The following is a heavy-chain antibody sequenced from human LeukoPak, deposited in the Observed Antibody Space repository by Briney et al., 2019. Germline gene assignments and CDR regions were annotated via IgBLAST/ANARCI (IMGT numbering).Heavy chain of an antibody. CDR1: GYTFTGYY. CDR2: INPNSGGT. J-gene: IGHJ4*02. V-gene: IGHV1-2*02. CDR3: ARVGGGSGSSSFYYFDY. D-gene: IGHD3-10*01. Sequence: ASVKVSCKASGYTFTGYYMHWVRQAPGQGLEWMGWINPNSGGTNYAQKFQGRVTMTRDTSISTAYMELSRLRSDDTAVYYCARVGGGSGSSSFYYFDYWGQGTLVTVSS.